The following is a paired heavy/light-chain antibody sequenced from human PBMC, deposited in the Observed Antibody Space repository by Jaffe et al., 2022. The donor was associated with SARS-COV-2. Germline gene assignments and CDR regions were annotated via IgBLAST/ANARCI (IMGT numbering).Heavy chain of an antibody. V-gene: IGHV3-9*01. CDR3: AKDITGSGFGGFDY. D-gene: IGHD3-10*01. CDR2: ISWDSGNI. Sequence: EVQLVESGGALVQPGRSLRLSCVGSGFTFDDYGMHWVRQAPGKGLEWVSGISWDSGNIGYGDSVKGRFIISRDNAKNSLYLQVNSLRPEDTALYYCAKDITGSGFGGFDYWGQGTLVTVSS. CDR1: GFTFDDYG. J-gene: IGHJ4*02.
Light chain of an antibody. CDR1: QSISNY. Sequence: DIQMTQSPSSLSASVGDRVTITCRASQSISNYLNWYQQRRGRAPKLLIYGASSLQSEAPSRFSGSGAGTDFTLTITSLQPEDFATYYCQQTYSTPFTFGPGTTVDVK. V-gene: IGKV1-39*01. CDR3: QQTYSTPFT. J-gene: IGKJ3*01. CDR2: GAS.